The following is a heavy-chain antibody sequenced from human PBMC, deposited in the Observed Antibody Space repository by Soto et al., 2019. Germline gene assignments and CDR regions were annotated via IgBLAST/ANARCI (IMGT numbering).Heavy chain of an antibody. CDR3: VRRVSGNYDY. V-gene: IGHV3-64*01. D-gene: IGHD1-7*01. Sequence: EVQLAESGGGMVQPGGSLRLSCVASGFTFSSYDMHWVRQAPGKGLEYVSSISSNGCTTYYGNSVKGRLTISRDNSKNTLYLQMGSLRAEDMAVYYCVRRVSGNYDYWGQGTLVTVSS. J-gene: IGHJ4*02. CDR1: GFTFSSYD. CDR2: ISSNGCTT.